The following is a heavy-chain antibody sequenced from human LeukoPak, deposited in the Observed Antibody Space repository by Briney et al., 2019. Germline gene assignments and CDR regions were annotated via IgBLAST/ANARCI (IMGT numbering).Heavy chain of an antibody. Sequence: SQTLSLTCTVSGGSISSGDYYWSWIRQPPGKGLEWIGYIYYSGSTYYNPSLKSRVTISVDTSKNQSSLKLSSVTAADTAVYYCARDSRWLRAFDIWGQGTMVTVSS. V-gene: IGHV4-30-4*01. CDR2: IYYSGST. CDR3: ARDSRWLRAFDI. D-gene: IGHD2-15*01. CDR1: GGSISSGDYY. J-gene: IGHJ3*02.